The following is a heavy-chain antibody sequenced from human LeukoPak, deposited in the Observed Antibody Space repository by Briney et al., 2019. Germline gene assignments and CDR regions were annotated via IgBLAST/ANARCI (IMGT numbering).Heavy chain of an antibody. CDR1: GFTFDDYA. CDR2: ISWNSGSI. CDR3: VKDMGCSGGRCYSA. Sequence: GGSLRLSCAASGFTFDDYAMHWVRQAPGKGLELVSGISWNSGSIGYADSVKGRFTISRDNAKNSLYLQMNSLRAEDTALYYCVKDMGCSGGRCYSAWGQGTMVTVSS. J-gene: IGHJ5*02. D-gene: IGHD2-15*01. V-gene: IGHV3-9*01.